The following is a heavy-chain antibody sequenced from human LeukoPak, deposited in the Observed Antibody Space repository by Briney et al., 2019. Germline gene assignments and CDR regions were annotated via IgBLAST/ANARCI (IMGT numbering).Heavy chain of an antibody. CDR1: GFTFSSYA. J-gene: IGHJ3*02. CDR3: ARGIGTPLLSPESPGAFDI. Sequence: QPGGSLRLSCAASGFTFSSYAMHWVRQAPGKGLEYVSAISSNGGSTYYANSVKGRFTISRDNSKNTLYLQMGSLRAEDMAVYYCARGIGTPLLSPESPGAFDIWGQGTMVTVSS. D-gene: IGHD3-9*01. V-gene: IGHV3-64*01. CDR2: ISSNGGST.